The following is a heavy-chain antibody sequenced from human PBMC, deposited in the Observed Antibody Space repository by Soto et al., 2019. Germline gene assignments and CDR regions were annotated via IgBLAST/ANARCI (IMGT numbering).Heavy chain of an antibody. Sequence: EVQLVESGGGLVQPGGSLRLSCAASGFALSTYWMHCVRQVPGKGLVWVSRIAYDGSTTSYADSVKGRFTISRDNAKNTLYLQMSSLTAEDTAVYYCARVAREAWGVFDHWGQGTLVTVSS. V-gene: IGHV3-74*01. CDR1: GFALSTYW. J-gene: IGHJ4*02. D-gene: IGHD3-16*01. CDR3: ARVAREAWGVFDH. CDR2: IAYDGSTT.